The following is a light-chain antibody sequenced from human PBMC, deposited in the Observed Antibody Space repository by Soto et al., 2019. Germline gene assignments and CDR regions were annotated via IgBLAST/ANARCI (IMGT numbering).Light chain of an antibody. CDR2: GAS. CDR1: QGISSSY. V-gene: IGKV3-20*01. Sequence: EIVLTQSPGTLSLSPGKRATLSCRASQGISSSYLAWYQRRPGQAPRLLIYGASSRATGIPDRFSGSGSGTEFTLTISRLEPEDFAVYYCQQYGSSSWTFGQGTKVDIK. J-gene: IGKJ1*01. CDR3: QQYGSSSWT.